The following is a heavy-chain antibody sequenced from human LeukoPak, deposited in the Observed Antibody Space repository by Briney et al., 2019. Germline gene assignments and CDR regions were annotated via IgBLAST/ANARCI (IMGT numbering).Heavy chain of an antibody. D-gene: IGHD5-12*01. V-gene: IGHV4-39*01. J-gene: IGHJ5*01. CDR2: IYYSGST. CDR1: GGSIISSTFY. CDR3: VRHDGRGGATMGAFDS. Sequence: SETLSLTCTVSGGSIISSTFYWGWVRQPPGKGLEWIGSIYYSGSTYYSPSLKSRVTISVDTSKNQFSLKVNSVTAADTAVYYCVRHDGRGGATMGAFDSWGQGSLVTVSS.